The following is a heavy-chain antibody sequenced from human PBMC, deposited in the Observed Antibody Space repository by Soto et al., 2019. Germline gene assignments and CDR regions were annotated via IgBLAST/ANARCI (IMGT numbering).Heavy chain of an antibody. CDR2: ISGSGGST. D-gene: IGHD4-4*01. CDR1: GFTFSSYA. V-gene: IGHV3-23*01. CDR3: AKDESRRNRRYFDL. Sequence: EVQLLESGGGLVQPGGSLRLSCAASGFTFSSYAMYWVRQAPGKGLEWVSVISGSGGSTYYADSVKGRFTISRDNSKSTRYLQMNSLRAEDTAVYYCAKDESRRNRRYFDLWGRGTLVTVSS. J-gene: IGHJ2*01.